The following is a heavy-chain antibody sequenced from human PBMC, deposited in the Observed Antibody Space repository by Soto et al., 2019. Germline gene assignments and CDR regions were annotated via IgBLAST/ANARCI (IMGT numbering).Heavy chain of an antibody. CDR1: GFTFSSYS. CDR2: ISSSSSYI. V-gene: IGHV3-21*01. CDR3: AREAEAALGAAFDI. Sequence: EVQLVESGGGLVKPGGSLRLSCAASGFTFSSYSMNWVRQAPGKGLEWVSSISSSSSYIYYADSVKGRFTISRDNAKNSLYLQMNSLRAEDTAVYYCAREAEAALGAAFDIWGQGTMVTVSS. D-gene: IGHD3-16*01. J-gene: IGHJ3*02.